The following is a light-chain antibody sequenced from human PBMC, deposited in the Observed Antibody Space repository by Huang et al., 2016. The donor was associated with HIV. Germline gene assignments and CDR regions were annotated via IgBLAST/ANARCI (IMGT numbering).Light chain of an antibody. V-gene: IGKV1-12*01. J-gene: IGKJ2*01. CDR3: QQANSFPYT. CDR2: STS. Sequence: DIQLTQSPSSVSASVGDRVTITCRASQGIGTWLAWYQQKPGKAPKLLIYSTSSLQSGVPARFSGSGSGADFTLTISSLQPEDFTTYYCQQANSFPYTFGQGTKLEIK. CDR1: QGIGTW.